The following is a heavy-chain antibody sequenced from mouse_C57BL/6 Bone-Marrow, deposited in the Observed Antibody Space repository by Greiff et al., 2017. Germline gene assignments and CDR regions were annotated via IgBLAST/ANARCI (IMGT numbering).Heavy chain of an antibody. CDR2: IYPRDGST. J-gene: IGHJ1*03. Sequence: QVHVKQSGPELVKPGASVKLSCKASGYTFTSYDINWVKQRPGQGLEWIGWIYPRDGSTKYNEKFKGKATLTVDTSSSTAYMELHSLTSEDAAVYFCASGPLVGSSDVWGTGTTVTVSS. V-gene: IGHV1-85*01. D-gene: IGHD1-1*01. CDR3: ASGPLVGSSDV. CDR1: GYTFTSYD.